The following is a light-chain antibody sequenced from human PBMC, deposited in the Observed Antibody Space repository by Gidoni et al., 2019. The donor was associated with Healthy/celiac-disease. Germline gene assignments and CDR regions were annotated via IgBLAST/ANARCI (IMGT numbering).Light chain of an antibody. CDR3: QQYNSYSPCS. V-gene: IGKV1-5*03. CDR1: QSISSW. CDR2: KAS. Sequence: DIQMTHSPSTLSASVGDRVTITCRASQSISSWLVWYQQKPGKAPKLLIYKASTLESGVPSRFSGSGSGTEFTLTISSLQPDDFATYYCQQYNSYSPCSFGQGTKLEIK. J-gene: IGKJ2*04.